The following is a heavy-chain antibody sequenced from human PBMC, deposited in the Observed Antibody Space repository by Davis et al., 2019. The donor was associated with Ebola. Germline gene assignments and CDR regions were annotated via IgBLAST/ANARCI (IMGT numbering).Heavy chain of an antibody. Sequence: MPSETLSLTCTLSGGSTSTSNYFWGWVRQPPGKGLEWIGHIYESGSTYYNPSLKCRVTISVDTSKNQFSLKVSSVAAADTAVYYCARGHSYGSMVYGMDVWGQGTTVTVSS. D-gene: IGHD5-18*01. V-gene: IGHV4-39*01. CDR2: IYESGST. J-gene: IGHJ6*02. CDR1: GGSTSTSNYF. CDR3: ARGHSYGSMVYGMDV.